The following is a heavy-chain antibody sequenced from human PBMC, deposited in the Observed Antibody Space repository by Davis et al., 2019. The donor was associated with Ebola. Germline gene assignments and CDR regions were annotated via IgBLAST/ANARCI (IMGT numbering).Heavy chain of an antibody. CDR2: IYTGGRT. CDR1: GFTFSSYA. D-gene: IGHD3-10*02. V-gene: IGHV3-66*04. J-gene: IGHJ6*02. CDR3: ARHYVYDYYMGLDV. Sequence: GESLKLSCAASGFTFSSYAMSWVRQAPGKGLEWVSVIYTGGRTYYTDSVKGRFTISRDNSKNTIYLQMNSLRAEDTAVYYCARHYVYDYYMGLDVWGQGTTATVSS.